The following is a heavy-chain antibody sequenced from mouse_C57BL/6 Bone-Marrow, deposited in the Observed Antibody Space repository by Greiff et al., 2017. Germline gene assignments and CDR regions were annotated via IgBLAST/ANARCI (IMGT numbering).Heavy chain of an antibody. CDR2: IYPGSGST. D-gene: IGHD1-1*01. V-gene: IGHV1-55*01. CDR1: GYTFTSYW. J-gene: IGHJ1*01. Sequence: QVQLQQPGAELVKPGASVKMSCKASGYTFTSYWITWVKQRPGQGLEWIGDIYPGSGSTNYNEKFKSKATLTVDTSSSTAYMQLSSLTSEDSAVYYCARRGAYYYGSSYFWYFEVWGSGTTVTVSS. CDR3: ARRGAYYYGSSYFWYFEV.